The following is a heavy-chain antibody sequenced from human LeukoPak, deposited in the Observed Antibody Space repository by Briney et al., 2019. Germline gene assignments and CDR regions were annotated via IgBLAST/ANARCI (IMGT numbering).Heavy chain of an antibody. CDR1: GGSFSGYY. CDR3: ATVLSSSWSPKYFQH. D-gene: IGHD6-13*01. Sequence: SETLSLTCAVYGGSFSGYYWSWIRQPPGKGLEWIGEINHSGSTNYNPSLKSRVTISVDTSKNQFSLKLSSVTAADTAVYYCATVLSSSWSPKYFQHWGQGTLVTVSS. J-gene: IGHJ1*01. CDR2: INHSGST. V-gene: IGHV4-34*01.